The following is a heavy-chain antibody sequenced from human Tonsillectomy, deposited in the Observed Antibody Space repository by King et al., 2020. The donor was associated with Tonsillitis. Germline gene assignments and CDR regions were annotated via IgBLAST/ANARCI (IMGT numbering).Heavy chain of an antibody. D-gene: IGHD2-2*01. V-gene: IGHV3-23*04. CDR2: ISGSGGSK. J-gene: IGHJ4*02. Sequence: DVQLVESGGGLEQPGGSLRLSCAASGFTFSNFAMSCVRQAPGKGLEWVSTISGSGGSKDYADSVKGRFTISRDNSKNTLYLQMNSLRAEDTAVYYCAKLDYTSFYFFDFWGQGTLVTVSS. CDR1: GFTFSNFA. CDR3: AKLDYTSFYFFDF.